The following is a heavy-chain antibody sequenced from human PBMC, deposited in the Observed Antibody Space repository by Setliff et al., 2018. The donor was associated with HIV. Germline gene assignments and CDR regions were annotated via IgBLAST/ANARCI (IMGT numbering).Heavy chain of an antibody. Sequence: GASVKVSCKASGYTFTGHYMHWVRQAPGQGPEWMGWINPNSGGPKYAQKFQGRVTITRDTSMTTAYMELNRLTSDDTAVYYCARGYCSGGNCYYENAFDIWGQGTMVTVSS. CDR2: INPNSGGP. J-gene: IGHJ3*02. V-gene: IGHV1-2*02. D-gene: IGHD2-15*01. CDR1: GYTFTGHY. CDR3: ARGYCSGGNCYYENAFDI.